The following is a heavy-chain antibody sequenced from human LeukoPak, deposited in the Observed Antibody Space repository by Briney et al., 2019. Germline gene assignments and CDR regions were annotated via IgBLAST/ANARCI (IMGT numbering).Heavy chain of an antibody. Sequence: AGGSLRLSCAASGFTFSSYWMSWVRQAPGKGLEWVSAISGSGGSTYYADSVKGRFTISRDNSKNTLYLQMNSLRAEDTAVYYCAKGQTYYDFWSGYFDYWGQGTLVTVSS. CDR3: AKGQTYYDFWSGYFDY. CDR1: GFTFSSYW. V-gene: IGHV3-23*01. D-gene: IGHD3-3*01. CDR2: ISGSGGST. J-gene: IGHJ4*02.